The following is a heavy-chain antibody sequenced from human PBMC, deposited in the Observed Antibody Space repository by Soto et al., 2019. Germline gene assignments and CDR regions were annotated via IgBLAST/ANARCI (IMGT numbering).Heavy chain of an antibody. CDR1: GCTCSNYA. V-gene: IGHV3-23*01. CDR2: ISGSDGRT. J-gene: IGHJ4*02. D-gene: IGHD2-15*01. CDR3: AKTDIVVVLTAAGVGTYFDY. Sequence: TGGSLRLSWAAAGCTCSNYARSWVRQAPGKGLEWVSGISGSDGRTYYADSVRGRFIISRDNFKNMLYLQVNRLRAKDTAIYYCAKTDIVVVLTAAGVGTYFDYWGQGTRVTSPQ.